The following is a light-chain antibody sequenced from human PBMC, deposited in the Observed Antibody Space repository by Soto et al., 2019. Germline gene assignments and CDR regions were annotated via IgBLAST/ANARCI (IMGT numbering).Light chain of an antibody. CDR3: QQYSSSPRFT. CDR2: GAS. V-gene: IGKV3-20*01. J-gene: IGKJ3*01. CDR1: QSVTSSY. Sequence: EIVLTQSPGTLSLSPGERATLSCRASQSVTSSYLAWYQQKPGQAPRLVIYGASSRATGIPDRFSGSGSGTDFSLTIIRREPEDFSVYYCQQYSSSPRFTFGPGTKVDIK.